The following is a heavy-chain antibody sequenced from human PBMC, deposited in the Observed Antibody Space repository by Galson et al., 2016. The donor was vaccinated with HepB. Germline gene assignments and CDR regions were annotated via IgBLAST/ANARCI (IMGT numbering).Heavy chain of an antibody. CDR3: ATNWSGYFNALDS. J-gene: IGHJ4*02. V-gene: IGHV3-66*01. D-gene: IGHD3-3*01. CDR1: GFTVSGNY. CDR2: IYSSGST. Sequence: SLRLSCAASGFTVSGNYMTWVRQAPGKGLEWVSVIYSSGSTFYGESVKGRFTISRDGSKNMLYLQMNSLRPEDTATYYCATNWSGYFNALDSWGQGTLVIVSS.